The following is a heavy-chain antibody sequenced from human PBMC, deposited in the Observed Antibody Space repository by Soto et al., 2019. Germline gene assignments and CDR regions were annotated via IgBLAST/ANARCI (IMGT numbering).Heavy chain of an antibody. D-gene: IGHD3-10*01. Sequence: TLSLTFTVSGGSISSGDYYWSWIRQPPGKGLEWIGYIYYSGSTYYNPSLKSRVTISVDTSKNQFSLKLSSVTAADTAVYYCARIYIGLGLDWFDPWGQGTLVTVSS. CDR1: GGSISSGDYY. CDR2: IYYSGST. CDR3: ARIYIGLGLDWFDP. J-gene: IGHJ5*02. V-gene: IGHV4-30-4*01.